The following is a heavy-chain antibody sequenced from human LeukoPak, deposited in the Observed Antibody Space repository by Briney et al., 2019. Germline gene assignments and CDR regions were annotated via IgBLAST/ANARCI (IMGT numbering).Heavy chain of an antibody. CDR1: GFTVSSNY. CDR3: ARALYDFWSAYADY. D-gene: IGHD3-3*01. Sequence: GGSLRLSCAASGFTVSSNYMRWVRQARGKGREGVSVMYTGCTIYHADSVKCPFTISRDNAKNSLYLQMNSLRAEDTAVYYCARALYDFWSAYADYWGRGTLVTLSS. CDR2: MYTGCTI. V-gene: IGHV3-53*01. J-gene: IGHJ4*02.